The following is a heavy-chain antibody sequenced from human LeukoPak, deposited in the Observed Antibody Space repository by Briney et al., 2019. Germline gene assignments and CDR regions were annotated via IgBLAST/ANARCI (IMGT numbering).Heavy chain of an antibody. Sequence: PSETLSLTCAVYGGSFSGYYWSWIRQPPGKGLELIGEINHSGSTNYNPSLKSRVTISVDTSKNQFSLKLNSVTAADTAVYYCARGAPKEIQLWLRLRGVAFDIWGQGTMVTVSS. D-gene: IGHD5-18*01. J-gene: IGHJ3*02. CDR1: GGSFSGYY. CDR3: ARGAPKEIQLWLRLRGVAFDI. CDR2: INHSGST. V-gene: IGHV4-34*01.